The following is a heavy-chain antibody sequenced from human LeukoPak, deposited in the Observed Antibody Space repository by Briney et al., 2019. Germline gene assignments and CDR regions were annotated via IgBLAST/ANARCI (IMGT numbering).Heavy chain of an antibody. J-gene: IGHJ6*02. V-gene: IGHV3-43*02. CDR1: GFIFDDYA. CDR3: AKDKGYFGSGSYYYYNYAMDV. D-gene: IGHD3-10*01. Sequence: HPGGSLRLSCAASGFIFDDYAMHWVRQAPGKGLEWVSLISGDGGSTYYADSVKGRFTIYRDNIKNSPYLQMNSLRTEDSALYYCAKDKGYFGSGSYYYYNYAMDVWGQGATVTVSS. CDR2: ISGDGGST.